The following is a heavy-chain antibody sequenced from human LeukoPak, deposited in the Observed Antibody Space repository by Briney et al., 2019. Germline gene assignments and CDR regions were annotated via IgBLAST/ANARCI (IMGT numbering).Heavy chain of an antibody. CDR3: AKEIAIFGVVIDFDY. D-gene: IGHD3-3*01. CDR1: GFTFSSYA. CDR2: ISGSGGST. J-gene: IGHJ4*02. Sequence: GGSLRLSCAASGFTFSSYAMSWVRQAPGKGPEWVSAISGSGGSTYYADSVKGRFTISRDNSKNTLYLQMNSLRAEDTAVYYCAKEIAIFGVVIDFDYWGQGTLVTVSS. V-gene: IGHV3-23*01.